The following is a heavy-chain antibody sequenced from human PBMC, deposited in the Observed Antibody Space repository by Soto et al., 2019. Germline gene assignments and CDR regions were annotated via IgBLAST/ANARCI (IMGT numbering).Heavy chain of an antibody. CDR3: AKTLIRGRIMGGLDS. Sequence: GGSLRLSCAVSGFTLSSYAMNWVRQAPGKGLEWVSVISGRDGSTFYADSVKGRFTISRDNSKNTVYLQMNSLRADDTAIYYCAKTLIRGRIMGGLDSWGLGTLVTVSS. D-gene: IGHD1-26*01. J-gene: IGHJ4*02. CDR1: GFTLSSYA. V-gene: IGHV3-23*01. CDR2: ISGRDGST.